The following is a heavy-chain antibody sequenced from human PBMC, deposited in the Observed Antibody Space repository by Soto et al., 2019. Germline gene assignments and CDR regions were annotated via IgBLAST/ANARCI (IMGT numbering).Heavy chain of an antibody. CDR1: GFDVMSYG. D-gene: IGHD3-3*01. CDR3: DRELVFDSVN. Sequence: GVSLRLSCAVSGFDVMSYGMSWVRQAPGKGLEWVASIKEDGSEIYYLHSVRGRFSISRDSAGNALHLTMNYLSAEDTGVYFCDRELVFDSVNWGQGTQGTVP. CDR2: IKEDGSEI. V-gene: IGHV3-7*01. J-gene: IGHJ4*02.